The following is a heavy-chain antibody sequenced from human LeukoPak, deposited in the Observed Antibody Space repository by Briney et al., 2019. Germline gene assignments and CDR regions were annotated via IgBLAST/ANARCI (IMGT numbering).Heavy chain of an antibody. CDR1: GYTFTGYY. Sequence: ASVKVSCKASGYTFTGYYMHWVRQAPGQGFEWMGQINPNSGGTNYTQKFQGRVTMTRDTSISTAYMELSRLTSDDTAVYYCAGRGDSGFDYWGQGTLVTVSS. V-gene: IGHV1-2*06. J-gene: IGHJ4*02. CDR3: AGRGDSGFDY. CDR2: INPNSGGT. D-gene: IGHD7-27*01.